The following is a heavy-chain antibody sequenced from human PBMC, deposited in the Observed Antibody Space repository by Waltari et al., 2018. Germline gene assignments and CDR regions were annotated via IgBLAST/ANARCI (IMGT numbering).Heavy chain of an antibody. D-gene: IGHD3-3*01. V-gene: IGHV4-39*07. CDR3: ACDFWSGYRLGYFDY. CDR1: GGSISSSSYY. J-gene: IGHJ4*02. CDR2: IYYSGST. Sequence: QLQLPESGPGLVKPSETLSLTCTVSGGSISSSSYYWGWIRQPPGKGLEWIGSIYYSGSTYYNPSLKSRVTISVDTSKNQFSLKLSSVTAADTAVYYCACDFWSGYRLGYFDYWGQGTLVTVSS.